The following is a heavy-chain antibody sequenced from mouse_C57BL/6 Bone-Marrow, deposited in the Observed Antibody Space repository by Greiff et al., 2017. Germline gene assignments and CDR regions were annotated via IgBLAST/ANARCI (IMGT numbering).Heavy chain of an antibody. CDR3: TTYYYGSSLYYYAMDY. CDR1: GFNIKDYY. CDR2: IDPEDGDT. Sequence: VQLQQSGAELVRPGASVKLSCTASGFNIKDYYMHWVKQRPEQGLEWIGRIDPEDGDTEYAPKFQGKATMTADTSSNTAYLQLSSLTSEDTAVYYCTTYYYGSSLYYYAMDYRGQGTSVTVSS. J-gene: IGHJ4*01. V-gene: IGHV14-1*01. D-gene: IGHD1-1*01.